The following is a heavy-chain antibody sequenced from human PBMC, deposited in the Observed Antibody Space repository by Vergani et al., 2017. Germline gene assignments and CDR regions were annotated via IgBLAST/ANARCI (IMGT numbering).Heavy chain of an antibody. Sequence: QVQLQESGPGLVKPSETLSLTCTVSGGSISSYYWSWIRQPPGKGLEWIGYIYYSGSTNYNPSLKSRVTISVDTSKNQFSLKLSSVTAADTAVYYCARLLTTVNDYWGQGTLVTVSS. V-gene: IGHV4-59*08. CDR2: IYYSGST. D-gene: IGHD4-17*01. J-gene: IGHJ4*02. CDR1: GGSISSYY. CDR3: ARLLTTVNDY.